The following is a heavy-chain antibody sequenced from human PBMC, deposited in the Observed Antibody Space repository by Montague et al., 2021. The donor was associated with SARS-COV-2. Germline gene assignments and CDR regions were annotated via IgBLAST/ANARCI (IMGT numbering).Heavy chain of an antibody. CDR1: GGSIGSGSYY. CDR2: IYTTGST. D-gene: IGHD2/OR15-2a*01. V-gene: IGHV4-61*02. Sequence: TLSLTCTVSGGSIGSGSYYWSWIRQPAGKGLEWIGRIYTTGSTNYNPSLKSRLTISLDTSKNQFSLKLSSVTAADTAVYYCARDDFRWDFDCWGQGTLVTVSS. CDR3: ARDDFRWDFDC. J-gene: IGHJ4*02.